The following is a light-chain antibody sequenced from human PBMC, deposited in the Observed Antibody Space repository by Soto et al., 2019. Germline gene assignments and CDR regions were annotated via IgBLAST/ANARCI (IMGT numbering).Light chain of an antibody. CDR3: QQYYSYPWT. J-gene: IGKJ1*01. CDR1: QSISSY. V-gene: IGKV1-39*01. CDR2: AAS. Sequence: DIQLTQSPSSLSASVGDRVTITSRASQSISSYLNWYQQKPGKAPKLLIYAASSLQSGVPSRFSGSGSGTDFTLTISCLQSEDFATYYCQQYYSYPWTFGQGTKVDIK.